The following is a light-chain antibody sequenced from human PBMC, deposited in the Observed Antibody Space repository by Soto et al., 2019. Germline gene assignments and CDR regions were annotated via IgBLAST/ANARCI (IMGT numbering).Light chain of an antibody. CDR1: QGISSY. Sequence: IQLTQSPSFLSASVGDRVTITCRASQGISSYLAWYQQKPGKAPKLLIYAASTSQSGVPSRFSGSGSGTEFTLIISSLQPEDFATYYCQQLNSYPHTFGGGTKVEIK. CDR2: AAS. V-gene: IGKV1-9*01. CDR3: QQLNSYPHT. J-gene: IGKJ4*01.